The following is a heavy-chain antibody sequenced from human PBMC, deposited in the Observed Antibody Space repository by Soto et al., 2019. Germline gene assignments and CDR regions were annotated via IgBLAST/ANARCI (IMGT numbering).Heavy chain of an antibody. CDR3: ARVRGYRYGYFDS. CDR1: GFIISPYS. Sequence: GSLRLSCAASGFIISPYSMIWVRQAPGRGLEWVSFISGSSSPIYYADSVKGRFTISRDNGKNSLYLQMNSLRDEDTAIYYCARVRGYRYGYFDSWGQGTQVTVSS. V-gene: IGHV3-48*02. D-gene: IGHD5-18*01. CDR2: ISGSSSPI. J-gene: IGHJ4*02.